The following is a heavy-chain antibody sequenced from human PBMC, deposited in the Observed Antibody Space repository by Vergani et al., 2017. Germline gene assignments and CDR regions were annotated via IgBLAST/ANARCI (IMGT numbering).Heavy chain of an antibody. CDR2: IYYSGST. Sequence: QVQLQESGPGLVKPSQTLSLTRTVSGGPISSGGYYWSWIRQHPGKGLEWIGYIYYSGSTYYNPSLKSRVTMSVDTSKNQLSLKLSSVTAADTAVFYWTRAGPPMLPAATGHWGQGTLVTVSS. V-gene: IGHV4-31*03. J-gene: IGHJ1*01. CDR3: TRAGPPMLPAATGH. D-gene: IGHD2-2*01. CDR1: GGPISSGGYY.